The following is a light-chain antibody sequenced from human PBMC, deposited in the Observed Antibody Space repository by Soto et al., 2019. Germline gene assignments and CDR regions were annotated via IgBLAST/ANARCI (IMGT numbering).Light chain of an antibody. Sequence: DILVTQSPLSLPVTPGEPASISCRSSRNLLHSNGYYYLDWYLQKPGQSPQLLIYLGSNRASGVPNRFSGSGSGTDFTLTISRVEAEDVGVYFCAQGLATPFTFGGGTKVDIK. J-gene: IGKJ4*01. CDR1: RNLLHSNGYYY. CDR2: LGS. CDR3: AQGLATPFT. V-gene: IGKV2-28*01.